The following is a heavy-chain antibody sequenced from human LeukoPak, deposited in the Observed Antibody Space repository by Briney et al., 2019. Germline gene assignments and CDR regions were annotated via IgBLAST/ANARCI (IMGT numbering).Heavy chain of an antibody. CDR2: ISAYNGNT. CDR1: GYTFTGYY. D-gene: IGHD2-15*01. Sequence: GASVKVSCKASGYTFTGYYMHWVRQAPGQGLEWMGWISAYNGNTNYAQKVQGRDTMTTDTSTSTAYMELRSLRSDDTAVYYCARDLGGQGIDYWGQGTLVTVSS. CDR3: ARDLGGQGIDY. V-gene: IGHV1-18*04. J-gene: IGHJ4*02.